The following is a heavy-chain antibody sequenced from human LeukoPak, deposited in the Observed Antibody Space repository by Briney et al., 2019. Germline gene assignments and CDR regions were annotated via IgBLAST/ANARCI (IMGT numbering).Heavy chain of an antibody. J-gene: IGHJ4*02. D-gene: IGHD3-22*01. CDR1: GGSFSGYY. CDR3: ARGMYDSSGTYYGFDY. V-gene: IGHV4-34*01. Sequence: PSETLSLTCAVYGGSFSGYYWSWIRQPPGKGLEWIGEINHSGSTNYNPSLKSRVTISVDTSKNQFSLKLSSVTAADTAVYYCARGMYDSSGTYYGFDYWGQGTLVTVSS. CDR2: INHSGST.